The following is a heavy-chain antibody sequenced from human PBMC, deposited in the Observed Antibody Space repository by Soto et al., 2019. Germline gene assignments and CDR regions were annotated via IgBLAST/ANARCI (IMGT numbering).Heavy chain of an antibody. D-gene: IGHD3-10*01. Sequence: PSETLSLTCSVSGGSISTVGHYWTWIRQPPGKGLEWVGTFYDGNTYHNPSLRSRITIAVDTSKNQFSLKLNSVAAADTAFYYCATTRGLAVGGSFDYWGQGMLVTVSS. J-gene: IGHJ4*02. CDR2: FYDGNT. CDR1: GGSISTVGHY. V-gene: IGHV4-39*01. CDR3: ATTRGLAVGGSFDY.